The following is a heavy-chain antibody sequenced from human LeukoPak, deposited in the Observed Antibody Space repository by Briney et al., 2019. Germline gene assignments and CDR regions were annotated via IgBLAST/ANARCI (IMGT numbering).Heavy chain of an antibody. V-gene: IGHV3-74*01. CDR3: TSIRSGYSYGIDY. J-gene: IGHJ4*02. D-gene: IGHD5-18*01. Sequence: GGSLRLSCAGSGYTFSPYWMHWVRRAPGKGLVWVSHINRDGSDTSYADSVKGRFTISRDNSKNTLYLQLNNLRAEDTAVYYCTSIRSGYSYGIDYWGRGTLVTVSS. CDR1: GYTFSPYW. CDR2: INRDGSDT.